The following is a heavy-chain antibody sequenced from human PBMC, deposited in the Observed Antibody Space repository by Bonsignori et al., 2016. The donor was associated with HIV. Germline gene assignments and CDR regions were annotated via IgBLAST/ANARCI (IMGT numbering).Heavy chain of an antibody. CDR2: ITHGGIT. D-gene: IGHD5-24*01. J-gene: IGHJ4*02. V-gene: IGHV4-34*01. CDR3: ARREVAYFDY. Sequence: WIRQPPGKGLEWIGEITHGGITNYNPSLKSRVTISVDTSKNQFSLKLSSVTAADTAVYYCARREVAYFDYWGQGTLVTVSS.